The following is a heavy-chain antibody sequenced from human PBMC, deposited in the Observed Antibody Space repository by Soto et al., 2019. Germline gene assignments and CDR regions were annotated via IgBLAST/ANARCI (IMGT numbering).Heavy chain of an antibody. Sequence: GGSLRLSCAASGFTFDDYAMHWVRQAPGKGLEWVSGISWNSGSIGYADSVKGRFTISRDNAKNSLYLQMNSLRAEDTALYYCAKGTYYDILNGPDYWGQGTLVTVSS. CDR1: GFTFDDYA. D-gene: IGHD3-9*01. CDR3: AKGTYYDILNGPDY. J-gene: IGHJ4*02. CDR2: ISWNSGSI. V-gene: IGHV3-9*01.